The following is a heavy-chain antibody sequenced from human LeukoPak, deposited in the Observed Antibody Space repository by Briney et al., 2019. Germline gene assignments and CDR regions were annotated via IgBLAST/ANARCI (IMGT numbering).Heavy chain of an antibody. CDR2: IYTTGGT. CDR1: GGSISSYY. V-gene: IGHV4-4*07. D-gene: IGHD3-22*01. J-gene: IGHJ4*02. CDR3: ARGFYYYDTSGRGFYFDY. Sequence: SETLSLTCTVSGGSISSYYWSWNRQPAGKGLEWIGRIYTTGGTVYNPSLKSRVTMSVGTSKNQFSLKLSSVTAADTAVYYCARGFYYYDTSGRGFYFDYWGQGTLVTVSS.